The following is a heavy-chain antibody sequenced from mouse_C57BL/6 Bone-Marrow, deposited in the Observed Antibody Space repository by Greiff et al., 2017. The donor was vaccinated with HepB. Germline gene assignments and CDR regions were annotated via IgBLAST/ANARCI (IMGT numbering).Heavy chain of an antibody. D-gene: IGHD3-3*01. V-gene: IGHV5-15*01. Sequence: EVQLVESGGGLVQPGGSLKLSCAASGFTFSDYGMAWVRQAPRKGPEWVAFISNLAYSIYYADTVTGRFTISRENAKNTLYLEMSSLRSEDTAMYYCARHRGLGWYFDVWGTGTTVTVSS. J-gene: IGHJ1*03. CDR2: ISNLAYSI. CDR3: ARHRGLGWYFDV. CDR1: GFTFSDYG.